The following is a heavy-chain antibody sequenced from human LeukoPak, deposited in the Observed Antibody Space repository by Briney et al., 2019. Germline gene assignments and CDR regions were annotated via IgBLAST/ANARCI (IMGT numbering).Heavy chain of an antibody. CDR3: ARPGPYDFRAFDI. J-gene: IGHJ3*02. Sequence: SETLSLTCTVSGGSISSYYWSWIRQPPGKGLEWIGYIHYSGGITYYNPSLKSRVTISVDTSKNQFSLSLSSVTAADTAVYYCARPGPYDFRAFDIWGQGTMVTVSS. V-gene: IGHV4-59*08. CDR2: IHYSGGIT. CDR1: GGSISSYY. D-gene: IGHD3-22*01.